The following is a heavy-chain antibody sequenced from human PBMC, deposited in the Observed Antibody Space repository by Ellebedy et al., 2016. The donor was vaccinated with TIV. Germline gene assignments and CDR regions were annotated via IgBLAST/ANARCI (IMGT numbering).Heavy chain of an antibody. CDR2: ISSSSSYT. J-gene: IGHJ4*02. CDR1: GFTFSDYY. D-gene: IGHD5-18*01. CDR3: ARGQLYSYGHSYFDY. V-gene: IGHV3-11*06. Sequence: GESLKISCVASGFTFSDYYMSWIRQAPGKGLEWVSHISSSSSYTNYADSVKGRFTISRDNAKNSLYLQMNSLRAEDTAVYYCARGQLYSYGHSYFDYWGQGTLVTVSS.